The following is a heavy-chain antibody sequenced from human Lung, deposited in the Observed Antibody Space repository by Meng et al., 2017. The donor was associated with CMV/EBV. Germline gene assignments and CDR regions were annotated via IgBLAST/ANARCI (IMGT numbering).Heavy chain of an antibody. D-gene: IGHD5-24*01. CDR1: GDSISSGYY. Sequence: SETXSLTCTVSGDSISSGYYWGWIRQPPGKGLEWLGTIYQNGATYYNPSLRGRVTISVDTSKNQFSLGLTSVTAADTAVYYCARDLQRWLQSGAFDYLGQGXLVTVSS. V-gene: IGHV4-38-2*02. J-gene: IGHJ4*02. CDR3: ARDLQRWLQSGAFDY. CDR2: IYQNGAT.